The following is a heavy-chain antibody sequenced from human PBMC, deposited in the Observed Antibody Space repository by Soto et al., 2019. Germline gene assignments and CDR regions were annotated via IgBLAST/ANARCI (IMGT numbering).Heavy chain of an antibody. Sequence: QVQLVESGGGVVQPGRSLRLSCAASGFTFSSYGMHWVRQAPGKGLEWVAGISYDGSNKYYADSVKGRFTISRDNSKNTLYLQMNSLRAEDTAVYYCAKDDKYSSSWYELYYYYGMDVWGQGTTVTVSS. D-gene: IGHD6-13*01. CDR2: ISYDGSNK. CDR3: AKDDKYSSSWYELYYYYGMDV. CDR1: GFTFSSYG. J-gene: IGHJ6*02. V-gene: IGHV3-30*18.